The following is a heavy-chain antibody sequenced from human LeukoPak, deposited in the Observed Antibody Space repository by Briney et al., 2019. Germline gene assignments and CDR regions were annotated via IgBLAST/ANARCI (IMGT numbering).Heavy chain of an antibody. J-gene: IGHJ4*02. CDR2: ISFDGTTK. V-gene: IGHV3-30*04. CDR1: GFTFSDYT. CDR3: ARDKDNSRFFDY. Sequence: GGSLRLSCAASGFTFSDYTMHWVRQAPGRGLDWVAIISFDGTTKYYAASVKGRFTTSRDNSKNTLYLQMDSLRPEDTAVYYCARDKDNSRFFDYWGQGTQVTVSS. D-gene: IGHD6-13*01.